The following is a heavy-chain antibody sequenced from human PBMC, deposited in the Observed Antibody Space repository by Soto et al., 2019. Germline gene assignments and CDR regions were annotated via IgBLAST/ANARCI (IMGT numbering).Heavy chain of an antibody. CDR2: ISAFNGDT. CDR1: GYTFTCYG. CDR3: ARDFRSSGVSSGTCIYFDY. D-gene: IGHD2-15*01. V-gene: IGHV1-18*01. Sequence: ASVKVSCKPSGYTFTCYGFSWVRQAPGQGIEWMGWISAFNGDTNSAQKFQGRLTMTTDASTDTAYMELTSLRSDDTAVYYCARDFRSSGVSSGTCIYFDYWGQGTLSTFST. J-gene: IGHJ4*02.